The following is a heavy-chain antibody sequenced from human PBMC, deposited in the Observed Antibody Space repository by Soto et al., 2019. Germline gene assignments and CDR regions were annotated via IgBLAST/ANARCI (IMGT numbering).Heavy chain of an antibody. CDR1: GFTFSDYY. Sequence: GGSLRLSCAASGFTFSDYYMSWIRQAPGKGLEWVSYISSSGSTIYYADSVKGRFTISRDNAKNSLYLQMNSLRAEDTAVYYCARDYRSPTTILAAFDYWGQGTLVTVSS. J-gene: IGHJ4*02. D-gene: IGHD6-13*01. V-gene: IGHV3-11*01. CDR2: ISSSGSTI. CDR3: ARDYRSPTTILAAFDY.